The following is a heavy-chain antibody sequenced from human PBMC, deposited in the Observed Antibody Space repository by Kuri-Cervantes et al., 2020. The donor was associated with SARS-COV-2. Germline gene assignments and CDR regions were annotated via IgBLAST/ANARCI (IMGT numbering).Heavy chain of an antibody. J-gene: IGHJ6*03. V-gene: IGHV3-33*08. CDR2: IWYDGKNE. Sequence: GESLKISCVASGFTFSNYAIHWVRQAPGKGLEWVAVIWYDGKNEYYAGSVKGRFTISRDNSRNTVLLQMNILRAGDTAIYYCARGAANYYMDVWGTRTTVTVSS. D-gene: IGHD3-16*01. CDR3: ARGAANYYMDV. CDR1: GFTFSNYA.